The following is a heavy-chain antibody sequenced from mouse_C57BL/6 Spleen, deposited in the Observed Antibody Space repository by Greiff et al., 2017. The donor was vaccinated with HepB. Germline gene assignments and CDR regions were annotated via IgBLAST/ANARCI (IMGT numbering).Heavy chain of an antibody. CDR1: GYTFTDYY. Sequence: VQLKQSGPVLVKPGASVKMSCKASGYTFTDYYMNWVKQSHGKSLEWIGVINPYNGGTSYNQKFKGKATLTVDKSSSTAYMELNSLTSEDSAVYYCARRGYDYDGGAWFAYWGQGTLVTVSA. D-gene: IGHD2-4*01. CDR2: INPYNGGT. J-gene: IGHJ3*01. CDR3: ARRGYDYDGGAWFAY. V-gene: IGHV1-19*01.